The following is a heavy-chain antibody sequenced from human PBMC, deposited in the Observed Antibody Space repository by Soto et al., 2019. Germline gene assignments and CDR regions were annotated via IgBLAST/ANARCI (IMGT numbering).Heavy chain of an antibody. CDR1: GGSVTSDEDY. D-gene: IGHD2-15*01. V-gene: IGHV4-30-4*02. CDR2: IYNSGST. CDR3: ARAHAPTLPFDY. Sequence: SETLSLTCTVSGGSVTSDEDYWSWIRQSPGKGLEWIGYIYNSGSTDYNPSLKSRVTISVDTYNNQFSLSLKSLTAADTAVYFCARAHAPTLPFDYWGQGTLVTVSS. J-gene: IGHJ4*02.